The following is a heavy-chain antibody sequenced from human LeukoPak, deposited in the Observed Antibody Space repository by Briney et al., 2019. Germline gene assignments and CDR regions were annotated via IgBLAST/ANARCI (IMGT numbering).Heavy chain of an antibody. Sequence: SETLSLTCTVSGGSISSYYWSWIRQPPGKGLEWIGYIYYSGSTNYNPSLKSRVTISADRSKNQFSLKLSSVIAADTAVYYCVRSGGYCTSATCHVEYFDLWGRGTLVSISS. V-gene: IGHV4-59*08. J-gene: IGHJ2*01. CDR2: IYYSGST. CDR3: VRSGGYCTSATCHVEYFDL. D-gene: IGHD2-2*01. CDR1: GGSISSYY.